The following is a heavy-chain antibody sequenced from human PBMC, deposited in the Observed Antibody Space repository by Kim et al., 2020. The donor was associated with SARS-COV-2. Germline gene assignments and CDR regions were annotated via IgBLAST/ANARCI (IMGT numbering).Heavy chain of an antibody. CDR3: ARQGGVYYDSSGYYYNWFDP. V-gene: IGHV5-51*01. J-gene: IGHJ5*02. Sequence: GESLKISCKGSGYSFTSYWIGWVRQMPGKGLEWMGIIYPGDSDTRYSPSFQGQVTISADKSISTAYLQWSSLKASDTAMYYCARQGGVYYDSSGYYYNWFDPWGQGTLVTVSS. CDR2: IYPGDSDT. D-gene: IGHD3-22*01. CDR1: GYSFTSYW.